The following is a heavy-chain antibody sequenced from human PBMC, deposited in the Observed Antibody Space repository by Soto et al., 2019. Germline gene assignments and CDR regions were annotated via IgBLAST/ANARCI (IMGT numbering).Heavy chain of an antibody. CDR1: GFTFSSYS. J-gene: IGHJ6*02. V-gene: IGHV3-21*01. D-gene: IGHD5-18*01. Sequence: GGSLRLSCAASGFTFSSYSMHWVRQAPGKGLEWVSSIGTRSDIYYADSVKSRFTISRDNAKNSLSLQMNSMTAEDTAVYYCAGVVTAMVSYYYYGMDVWGQGTTVTVSS. CDR3: AGVVTAMVSYYYYGMDV. CDR2: IGTRSDI.